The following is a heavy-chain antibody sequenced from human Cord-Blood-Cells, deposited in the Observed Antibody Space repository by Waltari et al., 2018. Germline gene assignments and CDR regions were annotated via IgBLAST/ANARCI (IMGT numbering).Heavy chain of an antibody. CDR1: GYSISSGYY. V-gene: IGHV4-38-2*02. D-gene: IGHD2-8*02. CDR2: IYHSGST. Sequence: QVQLQESGPGLVTPSETLSLTCTVSGYSISSGYYWGWIRQPPGKGLEWIGSIYHSGSTYYNPSLKSRVTISVDTSKNQFSLKLSSVTAADTAVYYCATGGYDYWGQGTLVTVSS. J-gene: IGHJ4*02. CDR3: ATGGYDY.